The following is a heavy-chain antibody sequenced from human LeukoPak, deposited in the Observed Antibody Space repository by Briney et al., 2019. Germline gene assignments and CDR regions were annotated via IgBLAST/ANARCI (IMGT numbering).Heavy chain of an antibody. D-gene: IGHD3-3*01. J-gene: IGHJ4*02. CDR2: ISTSSSYI. Sequence: AGGSLRLSCAASGFTFSSYSMNWVRQAPGKGLERVSSISTSSSYIYYADSVKGRFTISRDNAKNSVSLQMKSLRGEDTGIYYCARGFVSFAFWGQGALVTVSS. CDR1: GFTFSSYS. CDR3: ARGFVSFAF. V-gene: IGHV3-21*01.